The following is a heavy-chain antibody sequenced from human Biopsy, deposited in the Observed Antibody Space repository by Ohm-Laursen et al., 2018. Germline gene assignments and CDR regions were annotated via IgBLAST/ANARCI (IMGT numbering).Heavy chain of an antibody. CDR1: GLTFSSYW. CDR3: ARQEDCGSGIYYFDY. V-gene: IGHV3-7*01. D-gene: IGHD3-10*01. J-gene: IGHJ4*02. CDR2: IKEDGSEK. Sequence: SLRLSCSATGLTFSSYWMSWVRQAPGKGLEWVAKIKEDGSEKYYVDSVKGRFTISRDNAKNSLSLQMNSLRAEDMAVYYCARQEDCGSGIYYFDYWGQGTLVTVSS.